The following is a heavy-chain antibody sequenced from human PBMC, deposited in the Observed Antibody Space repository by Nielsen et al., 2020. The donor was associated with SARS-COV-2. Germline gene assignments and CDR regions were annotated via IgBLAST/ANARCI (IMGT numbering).Heavy chain of an antibody. V-gene: IGHV3-7*03. CDR2: IRQDGSEK. J-gene: IGHJ4*02. CDR1: GFNFRSYW. Sequence: GESLKISCAASGFNFRSYWMSWVRQAPGKGLEWVANIRQDGSEKYYVDSVKGRFTISRDNAKNSLYLQMNSLRAEDTALYYCAKLYSSSYGDYWGQGTLVTVSS. D-gene: IGHD6-6*01. CDR3: AKLYSSSYGDY.